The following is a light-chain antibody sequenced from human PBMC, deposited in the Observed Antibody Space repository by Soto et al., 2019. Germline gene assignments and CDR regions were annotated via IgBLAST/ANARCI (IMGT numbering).Light chain of an antibody. Sequence: EIVLTQSPGTLYLSPGERATLSCRASQSVSSSYLAWYQQKPGQAPRLLIYGASSRATGIPDRFSGSGSVTDFTLTISRLEPEDCAVYYCQQYGSSPKFGQGTKLEIK. CDR2: GAS. CDR1: QSVSSSY. J-gene: IGKJ1*01. CDR3: QQYGSSPK. V-gene: IGKV3-20*01.